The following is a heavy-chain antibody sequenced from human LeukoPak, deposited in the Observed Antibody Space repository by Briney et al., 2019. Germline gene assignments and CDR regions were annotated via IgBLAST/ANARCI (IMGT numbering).Heavy chain of an antibody. CDR2: TYYRSKWYT. V-gene: IGHV6-1*01. J-gene: IGHJ5*02. D-gene: IGHD6-13*01. Sequence: SQTLSLTCAISGDSVSSNSAAWNWIRQSPSRGLEWLGRTYYRSKWYTDFAVSVKSRITITPVTSKNQFSLQLSSVTPEDTAVYYCVYSSSWVRNNWFDPWGQGTLVTVSS. CDR3: VYSSSWVRNNWFDP. CDR1: GDSVSSNSAA.